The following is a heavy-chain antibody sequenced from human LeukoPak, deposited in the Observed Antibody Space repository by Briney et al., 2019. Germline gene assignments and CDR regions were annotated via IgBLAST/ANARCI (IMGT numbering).Heavy chain of an antibody. J-gene: IGHJ4*02. CDR1: GGSISSDY. V-gene: IGHV4-59*01. CDR2: IYKSGST. CDR3: ARPSSAYYYTFDY. D-gene: IGHD3-22*01. Sequence: SETLSLTCTASGGSISSDYRSWIRQPPGKGLEWIGYIYKSGSTNYNPSLKSRVIISIDTSKNQFSLKLSFVTAADTAVYYCARPSSAYYYTFDYWGQGTLVTVSS.